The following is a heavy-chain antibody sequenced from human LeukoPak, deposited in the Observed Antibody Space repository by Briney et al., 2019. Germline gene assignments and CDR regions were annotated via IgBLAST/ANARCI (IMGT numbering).Heavy chain of an antibody. CDR1: GFTFSSYG. CDR2: IRYDGNNK. CDR3: AKDALGSYSSCDY. J-gene: IGHJ4*02. Sequence: GGSLRLSCAASGFTFSSYGMHWVRQAPGKGLEWVAFIRYDGNNKYYADSVKGRFTISRDNSKNTLYLQMNSLRAEDTAVYYCAKDALGSYSSCDYWGQGTLVTVSS. V-gene: IGHV3-30*02. D-gene: IGHD1-26*01.